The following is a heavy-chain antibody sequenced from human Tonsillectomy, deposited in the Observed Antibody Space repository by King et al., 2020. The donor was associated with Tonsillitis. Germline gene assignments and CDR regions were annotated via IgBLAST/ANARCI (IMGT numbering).Heavy chain of an antibody. D-gene: IGHD2/OR15-2a*01. Sequence: VQLQESGPGLVKPSGTLSLTCAVSGGSISSSNWWSWVRQPPGKGLEWIGEIYHSGSTNYNPSLKSRVTISGDKSKNQFSLKLSSVTAADTAVYYCASLQMGLIERRDYWGQGTLVTVSS. CDR1: GGSISSSNW. CDR2: IYHSGST. CDR3: ASLQMGLIERRDY. V-gene: IGHV4-4*02. J-gene: IGHJ4*02.